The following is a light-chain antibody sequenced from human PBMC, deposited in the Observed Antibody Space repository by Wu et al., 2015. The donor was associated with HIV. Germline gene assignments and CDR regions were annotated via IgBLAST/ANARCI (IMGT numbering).Light chain of an antibody. V-gene: IGKV1-39*01. J-gene: IGKJ1*01. CDR3: QQSYSTRWT. Sequence: DIQMTQSPPSLSASVGDRVTITCRASQSISSYLNWYQQKPGKAPKLLIYAASSLQSGVPSRFSGSGSGTDFTLTISSLQPEDFATYYCQQSYSTRWTFGQGTKVEIK. CDR2: AAS. CDR1: QSISSY.